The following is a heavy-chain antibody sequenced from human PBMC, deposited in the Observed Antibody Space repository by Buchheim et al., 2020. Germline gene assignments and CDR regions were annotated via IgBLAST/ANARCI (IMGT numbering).Heavy chain of an antibody. J-gene: IGHJ6*02. D-gene: IGHD6-19*01. CDR3: ARDSRRFSSGWYYYYYGMDV. Sequence: QVQLVESGGGVVQPGRSLRLSCAASGFTFSSYGMHWVRQAPGKGLEWVAVIWYDGSNKYYADSVKGRFTISRDNSKNTLYLQMNSLRAEDTAVYYCARDSRRFSSGWYYYYYGMDVWGQGTT. CDR1: GFTFSSYG. CDR2: IWYDGSNK. V-gene: IGHV3-33*01.